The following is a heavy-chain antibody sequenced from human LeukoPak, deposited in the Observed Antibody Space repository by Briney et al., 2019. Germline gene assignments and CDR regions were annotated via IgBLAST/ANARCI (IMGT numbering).Heavy chain of an antibody. CDR3: ARVSVDYYYYYMDV. CDR2: INPSGGST. Sequence: ASVKVTCNASGYTFTSYYMHWVRQAPAPGLEWMGIINPSGGSTSYAQKFQGRVTMTRDMSTSTVYMELSSLRSEDTAVYYCARVSVDYYYYYMDVWGKGTTVTVSS. CDR1: GYTFTSYY. V-gene: IGHV1-46*01. J-gene: IGHJ6*03.